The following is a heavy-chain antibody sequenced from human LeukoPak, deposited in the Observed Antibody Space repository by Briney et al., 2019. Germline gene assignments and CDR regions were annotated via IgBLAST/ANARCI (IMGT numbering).Heavy chain of an antibody. CDR2: ISGSGGST. CDR3: AKDLPLYYYDSSAAGGAFDI. J-gene: IGHJ3*02. D-gene: IGHD3-22*01. V-gene: IGHV3-23*01. CDR1: GFTFSSYA. Sequence: PGGSLRLSCAASGFTFSSYAMSWVRQAPGKGLEWVSAISGSGGSTYYADSVKGRFTISRDNSKNTLYLQMNSLRAEDTAVYYCAKDLPLYYYDSSAAGGAFDIWGQGTMVTVSS.